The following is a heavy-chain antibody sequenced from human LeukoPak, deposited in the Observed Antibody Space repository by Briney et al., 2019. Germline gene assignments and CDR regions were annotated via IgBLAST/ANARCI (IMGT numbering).Heavy chain of an antibody. V-gene: IGHV4-39*07. D-gene: IGHD3-16*01. J-gene: IGHJ4*02. CDR2: IYYSGST. Sequence: PSETLSLTCTVSGGSISSSSYYWGWIRQPPGKGLEWIGNIYYSGSTYYNPSLKSRVTISVDTSKNQFSLKLSSVTAADTAVYYCARVGDYALKDWGQGTLVTVSS. CDR1: GGSISSSSYY. CDR3: ARVGDYALKD.